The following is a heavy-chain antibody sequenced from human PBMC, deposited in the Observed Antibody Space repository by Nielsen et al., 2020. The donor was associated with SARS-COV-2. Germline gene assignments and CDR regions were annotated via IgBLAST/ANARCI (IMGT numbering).Heavy chain of an antibody. J-gene: IGHJ4*02. D-gene: IGHD3-22*01. CDR2: ISSNGGST. Sequence: WIRQPPGKGLEYVSAISSNGGSTYYADSVKGRFTISRDNAKNSLYLQMNSLRAEDTAVYYCARDYQTTRTYYYDSSGYYLGYWGQGTLVTVSS. V-gene: IGHV3-64*04. CDR3: ARDYQTTRTYYYDSSGYYLGY.